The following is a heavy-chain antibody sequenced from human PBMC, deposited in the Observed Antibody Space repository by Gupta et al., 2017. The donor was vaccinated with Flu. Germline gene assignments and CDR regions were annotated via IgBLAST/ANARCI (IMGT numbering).Heavy chain of an antibody. CDR3: AKAISRNYPLPFDY. Sequence: GKGLEWVSAISGSGGSTYYADSVKGRFTISRDNSKNTLYLQMNSLRAEDTAVYYCAKAISRNYPLPFDYWGQGTLVTVSS. CDR2: ISGSGGST. V-gene: IGHV3-23*01. J-gene: IGHJ4*02. D-gene: IGHD3-16*02.